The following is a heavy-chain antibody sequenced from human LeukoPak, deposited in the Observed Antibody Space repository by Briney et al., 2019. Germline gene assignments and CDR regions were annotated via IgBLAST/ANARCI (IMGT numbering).Heavy chain of an antibody. CDR1: GFTFSSYW. D-gene: IGHD6-13*01. CDR2: IKQDGSEK. Sequence: GGSPRLSCAASGFTFSSYWMTWVRQAPGKGLEWVAKIKQDGSEKYYVDSVKGRFTISRDNAKNSLYLQMNSLGAEDTAVYCCARRGTSSSWAHFDYWGQGTLVTVSS. CDR3: ARRGTSSSWAHFDY. V-gene: IGHV3-7*05. J-gene: IGHJ4*02.